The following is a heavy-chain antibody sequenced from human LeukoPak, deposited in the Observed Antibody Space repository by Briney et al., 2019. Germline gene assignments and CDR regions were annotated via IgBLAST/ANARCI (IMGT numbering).Heavy chain of an antibody. CDR3: VREEYTVRRRARLDY. J-gene: IGHJ4*02. Sequence: GGSLRLSCAASGFTLNNYWMHWVRQAPGKGLVWVSRINSDGSSTGYADSVKGRFTISRDSAKNTLYLQMKSLKFEDTAIYYCVREEYTVRRRARLDYWGQGTMVTVSS. V-gene: IGHV3-74*01. D-gene: IGHD1-1*01. CDR2: INSDGSST. CDR1: GFTLNNYW.